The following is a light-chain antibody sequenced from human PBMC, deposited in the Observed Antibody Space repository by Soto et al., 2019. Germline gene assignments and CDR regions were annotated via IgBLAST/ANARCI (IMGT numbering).Light chain of an antibody. CDR2: ATS. Sequence: DIQMTQSPSSLSASVGDRVTITCRASQSISNYLNWYQQKPGKAPKLLIYATSNLHSDVPSRFSGSGSGTDFTLTISSLQPEDFATYYCQQSYSTPPSTFGQGTKLEIK. J-gene: IGKJ2*01. CDR3: QQSYSTPPST. V-gene: IGKV1-39*01. CDR1: QSISNY.